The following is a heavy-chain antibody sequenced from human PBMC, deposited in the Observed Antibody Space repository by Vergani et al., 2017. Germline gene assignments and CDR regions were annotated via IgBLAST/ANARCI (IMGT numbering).Heavy chain of an antibody. CDR1: GFTFSSYA. V-gene: IGHV3-23*01. CDR2: ISGSGGST. CDR3: AKESQNYYYDSSGYYPDAFDI. D-gene: IGHD3-22*01. J-gene: IGHJ3*02. Sequence: EVQLLESGGGLVQPGGSLRLSCAASGFTFSSYAMSWVRQAPGKGLEWVSAISGSGGSTYYADSVKGRFTISRDNSKNTLYLQMNSLRAEDTAVYYCAKESQNYYYDSSGYYPDAFDIWGQGTMVTVSS.